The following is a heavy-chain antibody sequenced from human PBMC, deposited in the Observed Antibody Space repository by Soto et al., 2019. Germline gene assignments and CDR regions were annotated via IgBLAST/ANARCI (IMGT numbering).Heavy chain of an antibody. CDR2: ISSSGSTI. CDR3: ARGESKVVAGTLGDY. Sequence: EVQLVESGGGLVQPGGSLRLSCAASGFTFSSYEMNWVRQAPGKGLVGVSYISSSGSTIYYADSVKGRFTISRDNAKNSLYLQMNSLRAEDTAVYYCARGESKVVAGTLGDYWGQGTLVTVSS. CDR1: GFTFSSYE. J-gene: IGHJ4*02. V-gene: IGHV3-48*03. D-gene: IGHD6-19*01.